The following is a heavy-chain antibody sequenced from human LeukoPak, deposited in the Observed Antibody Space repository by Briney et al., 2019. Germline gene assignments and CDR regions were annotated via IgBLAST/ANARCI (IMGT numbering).Heavy chain of an antibody. Sequence: SQTLSLTCAVSGGSISSGGYSWSWIRQSPEKGLEWIGYIYPSGRTYYNPSLKSRLNMSLDKSKNQFSLKLNSVTAADTAMYYCASHHYGPFDYWAQGTLITVSS. CDR1: GGSISSGGYS. J-gene: IGHJ4*02. D-gene: IGHD3-10*01. CDR2: IYPSGRT. V-gene: IGHV4-30-2*06. CDR3: ASHHYGPFDY.